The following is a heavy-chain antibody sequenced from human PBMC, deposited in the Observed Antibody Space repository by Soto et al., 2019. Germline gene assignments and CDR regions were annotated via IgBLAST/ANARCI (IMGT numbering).Heavy chain of an antibody. CDR1: GFTFSDYY. D-gene: IGHD3-10*01. J-gene: IGHJ4*02. Sequence: QVQLVESGGGLVKPGGSLRLSCAASGFTFSDYYMSWIRQAPGKGLEWVSYISSSSSYTNYADSVKGRFTISRDNAKNSLYLQMNSLRAEDTAVYYCARAGIGSGSYYNVAWSLAYWGQGTLVTVSS. V-gene: IGHV3-11*06. CDR2: ISSSSSYT. CDR3: ARAGIGSGSYYNVAWSLAY.